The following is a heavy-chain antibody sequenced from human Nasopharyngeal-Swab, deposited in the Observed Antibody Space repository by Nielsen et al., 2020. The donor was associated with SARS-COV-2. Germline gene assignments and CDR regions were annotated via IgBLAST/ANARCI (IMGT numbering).Heavy chain of an antibody. CDR3: ARDADYYGSGSYLGY. D-gene: IGHD3-10*01. Sequence: GESLKISCAASGFTFSDYYMSWIRQAPGKGLEWVSYISSSGSTIYYADSVKGRFTISRDNAKNSLYLQMNSRRAEDTAVYYCARDADYYGSGSYLGYWGQGTLVTVSS. CDR1: GFTFSDYY. J-gene: IGHJ4*02. V-gene: IGHV3-11*04. CDR2: ISSSGSTI.